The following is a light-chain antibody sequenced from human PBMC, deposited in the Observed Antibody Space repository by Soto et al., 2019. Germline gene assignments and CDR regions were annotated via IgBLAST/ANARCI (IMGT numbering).Light chain of an antibody. V-gene: IGKV3-20*01. J-gene: IGKJ1*01. CDR2: GAS. CDR3: QQYVSSPT. CDR1: QSVSSSY. Sequence: EIVLTQSPGTLSLSPGERATLSCRASQSVSSSYLAWYQQKPGQAPRLLIYGASSRATGIPDRFSGSGSGTGFTLTISRLEPEDFAVYYCQQYVSSPTFGQGTKVDI.